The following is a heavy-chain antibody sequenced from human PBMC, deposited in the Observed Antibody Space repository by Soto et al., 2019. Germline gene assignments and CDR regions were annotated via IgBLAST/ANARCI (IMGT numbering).Heavy chain of an antibody. D-gene: IGHD6-13*01. CDR3: ARCIAAAGPIDY. V-gene: IGHV4-4*02. Sequence: QVQLQESGPGLVKPSGTLSLTCAVSGGSISSSNWWSWVRQPPGKGLEWIGEIYHSGSTNYNPSLKTRVTLSVDKSKNQVSLMLSSVPAADTAVYYCARCIAAAGPIDYWGQGTLVTVSS. CDR1: GGSISSSNW. CDR2: IYHSGST. J-gene: IGHJ4*02.